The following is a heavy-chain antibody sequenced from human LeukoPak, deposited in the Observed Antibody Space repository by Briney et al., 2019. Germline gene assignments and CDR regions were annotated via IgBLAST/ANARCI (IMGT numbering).Heavy chain of an antibody. CDR1: GVSISSSYSY. CDR3: ARQTGSGLFILP. Sequence: SETLSLTCTVSGVSISSSYSYWGWIRQPPGMGLEWIGSIYYTGNTYYNASLKSQVSISIDTSKNQFSLKLTSVTAADTAVYYRARQTGSGLFILPGGQGTLVTVSS. D-gene: IGHD3/OR15-3a*01. CDR2: IYYTGNT. J-gene: IGHJ4*02. V-gene: IGHV4-39*01.